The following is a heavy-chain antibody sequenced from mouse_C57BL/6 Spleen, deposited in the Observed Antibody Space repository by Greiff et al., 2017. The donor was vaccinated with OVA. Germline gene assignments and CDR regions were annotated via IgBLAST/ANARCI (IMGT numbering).Heavy chain of an antibody. CDR2: IRSKSSNYAT. J-gene: IGHJ4*01. Sequence: EVQVVESGGGLVQPKGSLKLSCAASGFTFNTYAMHWVRQAPGKGLEWVARIRSKSSNYATYYADSVKDRFTISRDDSQSMLDLQMNNLKTEDTAMYYCVRQRGIDYAMDYWGQGTSVTVSS. CDR1: GFTFNTYA. V-gene: IGHV10-3*01. CDR3: VRQRGIDYAMDY.